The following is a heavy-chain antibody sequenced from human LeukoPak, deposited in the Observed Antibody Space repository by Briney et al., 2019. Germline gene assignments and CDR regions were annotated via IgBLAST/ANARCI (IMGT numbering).Heavy chain of an antibody. CDR3: GRDRFSYGSGSYHADD. Sequence: PGRSLRLACAASAPSLSSYCMHWVSQAPGKVLEWVAVIRYNGSNKYHEDSVKRRFTISRDNSKKTLYLQMHSMRAEDTAVYYCGRDRFSYGSGSYHADDWAQGTLVTVSS. V-gene: IGHV3-33*01. CDR1: APSLSSYC. D-gene: IGHD3-10*01. CDR2: IRYNGSNK. J-gene: IGHJ4*02.